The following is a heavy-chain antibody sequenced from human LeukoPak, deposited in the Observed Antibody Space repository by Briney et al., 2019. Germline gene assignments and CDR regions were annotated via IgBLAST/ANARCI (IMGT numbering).Heavy chain of an antibody. D-gene: IGHD3-22*01. CDR1: GFTFSSYG. Sequence: PGGSLRLSCAASGFTFSSYGISWVRQAPGQGLEWMGWISAYNGNTNYAQKLQGRVTMTTGTSTSTAYMELRSLRSDDTAVYYCARGSDYYDSSGYYSSDAFDIWGQGTMVTVSS. CDR2: ISAYNGNT. V-gene: IGHV1-18*01. J-gene: IGHJ3*02. CDR3: ARGSDYYDSSGYYSSDAFDI.